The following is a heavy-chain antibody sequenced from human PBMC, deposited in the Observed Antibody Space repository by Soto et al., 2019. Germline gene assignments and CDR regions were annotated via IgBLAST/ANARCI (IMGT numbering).Heavy chain of an antibody. CDR3: AREYCISTSCYADY. Sequence: SETLSLTCTVSGVSISSADYYWSWIRRHPGKGLEWIGYIYYSGSTYYNPSLKSRVTISVDTSKNQFSLKLSSVTAADTAVYYCAREYCISTSCYADYWGQGTLVTVSS. CDR2: IYYSGST. CDR1: GVSISSADYY. V-gene: IGHV4-30-4*08. D-gene: IGHD2-2*01. J-gene: IGHJ4*02.